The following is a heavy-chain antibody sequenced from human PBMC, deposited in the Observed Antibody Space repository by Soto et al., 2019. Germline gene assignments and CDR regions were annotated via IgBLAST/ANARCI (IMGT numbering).Heavy chain of an antibody. V-gene: IGHV1-3*01. Sequence: QVPLVQSGAEVKKPGASVKVSCKASGYTFSSYAVQWVRQAPGQSLEWIGWIHAGNGDTKYSQKFHGRVTLTRDTSANTAYMDLSSLRSEDTAVSYCARVPRYTSDIVEVPAVMFDDWFVPWGQGTLVTVSS. CDR3: ARVPRYTSDIVEVPAVMFDDWFVP. D-gene: IGHD2-2*01. J-gene: IGHJ5*02. CDR2: IHAGNGDT. CDR1: GYTFSSYA.